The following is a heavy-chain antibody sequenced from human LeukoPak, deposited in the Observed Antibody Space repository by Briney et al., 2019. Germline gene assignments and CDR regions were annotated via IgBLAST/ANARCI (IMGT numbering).Heavy chain of an antibody. CDR1: GFTFSSYW. Sequence: GGSLRLSCAASGFTFSSYWMHWVRQAPGKGLVWVSRIKSDGSTNNADSVKGRFTTSRDNAKNTVSLQMNSLRAEDTGVYYCARAPSEIGGYYPEYFRHWGQGTLVTVSS. CDR2: IKSDGST. V-gene: IGHV3-74*01. CDR3: ARAPSEIGGYYPEYFRH. J-gene: IGHJ1*01. D-gene: IGHD3-22*01.